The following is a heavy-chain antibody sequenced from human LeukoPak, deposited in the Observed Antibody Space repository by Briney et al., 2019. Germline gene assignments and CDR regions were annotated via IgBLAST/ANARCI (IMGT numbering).Heavy chain of an antibody. CDR2: IYHSGST. V-gene: IGHV4-39*07. D-gene: IGHD4-23*01. CDR3: ARGDTTGVNYFDY. Sequence: SETLSLTCTVSGGSISSNSYYWGWIRQPPGKGLEWIGSIYHSGSTYYNPSLKSRVTISVDTSKNQFSLKLSSVTAADTAVYYCARGDTTGVNYFDYWGQGTLVTISS. J-gene: IGHJ4*02. CDR1: GGSISSNSYY.